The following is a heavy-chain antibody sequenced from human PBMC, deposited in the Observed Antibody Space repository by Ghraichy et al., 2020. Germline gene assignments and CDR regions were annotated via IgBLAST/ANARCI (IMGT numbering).Heavy chain of an antibody. Sequence: GGSLRLSCAASGFTFSDYYMSWIRQAPGKGLEWVSYISSSGSTIYYADSVKGRFTISRDNAKNSLYLQMNSLRAEDTAVYYCARDASPRYDFWSGYYTGYFDYWGQGTLVTVSS. CDR2: ISSSGSTI. CDR1: GFTFSDYY. V-gene: IGHV3-11*01. CDR3: ARDASPRYDFWSGYYTGYFDY. J-gene: IGHJ4*02. D-gene: IGHD3-3*01.